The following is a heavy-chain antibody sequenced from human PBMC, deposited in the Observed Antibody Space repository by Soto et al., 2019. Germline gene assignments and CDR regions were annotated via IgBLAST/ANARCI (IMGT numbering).Heavy chain of an antibody. J-gene: IGHJ4*02. Sequence: PSETLSLTCTVSGGSVSSGSSYWSWIRQPPGKGLEWIGYIYYSGSTNYNPSLKSRVTISVDTSKNQFSLKLSSVTAADTAVYYCARVDYGDSEYYFDYWGQGTLVTVSS. D-gene: IGHD4-17*01. CDR3: ARVDYGDSEYYFDY. V-gene: IGHV4-61*01. CDR2: IYYSGST. CDR1: GGSVSSGSSY.